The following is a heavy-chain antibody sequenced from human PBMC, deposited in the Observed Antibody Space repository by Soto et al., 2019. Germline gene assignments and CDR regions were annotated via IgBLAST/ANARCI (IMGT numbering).Heavy chain of an antibody. CDR1: GGSFNSGAYY. CDR3: PRVSETGTRWFGS. Sequence: SETRSLTCTVSGGSFNSGAYYWGWIRRHPGKGLEWIGYLSYRGTTYYSPSLKSRLTMSLDTSKNQFSLKLNSVTAADTAVYYCPRVSETGTRWFGSCGTGPMVTVSS. D-gene: IGHD6-13*01. J-gene: IGHJ5*01. CDR2: LSYRGTT. V-gene: IGHV4-31*03.